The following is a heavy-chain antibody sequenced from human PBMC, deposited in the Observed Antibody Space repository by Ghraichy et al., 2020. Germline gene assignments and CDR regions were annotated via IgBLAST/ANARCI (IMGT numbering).Heavy chain of an antibody. CDR3: TRGLLDTSMVWTYYYYAMDV. CDR1: GGSFSGYS. V-gene: IGHV4-34*01. J-gene: IGHJ6*02. CDR2: INHRGST. Sequence: SETLSLTCAVYGGSFSGYSWSWIRQPPGKGLEWIGEINHRGSTNYNPSRKSRVTISVDTSKNQFSLKLSSVTAADTAVYYCTRGLLDTSMVWTYYYYAMDVWGQVTPVPVSS. D-gene: IGHD5-18*01.